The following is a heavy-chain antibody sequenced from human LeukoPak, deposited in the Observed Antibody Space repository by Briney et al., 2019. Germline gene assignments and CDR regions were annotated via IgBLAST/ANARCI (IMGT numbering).Heavy chain of an antibody. Sequence: SETMSLTCTVYGGSISSSSYYWGWIRQPPGKGLEWIGSIYYSGSTYYNPSLKSRVTISVDTSKNQFSLKLSSVTAADTAVYYCAVYYYDCSGYFDYWGQGTLVTVSS. CDR1: GGSISSSSYY. J-gene: IGHJ4*02. CDR3: AVYYYDCSGYFDY. CDR2: IYYSGST. V-gene: IGHV4-39*01. D-gene: IGHD3-22*01.